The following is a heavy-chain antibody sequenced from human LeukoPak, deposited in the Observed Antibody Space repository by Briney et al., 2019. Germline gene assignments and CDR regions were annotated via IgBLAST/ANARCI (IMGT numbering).Heavy chain of an antibody. Sequence: ASVKVSCKVSGYTLTELSMHWVRQAPGKGREWMGGFYPEDCETIYAQRFQGRVTMTEDTSTDTPDMSLSSLRSEHTPGYDCATAYDSSGYWRYFQHWGQGTLVTVSS. D-gene: IGHD3-22*01. CDR2: FYPEDCET. V-gene: IGHV1-24*01. J-gene: IGHJ1*01. CDR3: ATAYDSSGYWRYFQH. CDR1: GYTLTELS.